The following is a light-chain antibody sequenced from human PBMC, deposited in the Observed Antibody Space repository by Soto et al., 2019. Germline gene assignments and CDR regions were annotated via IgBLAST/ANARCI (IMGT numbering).Light chain of an antibody. CDR3: SSYTSSSTLV. CDR1: SSDVGAYNY. CDR2: DVS. Sequence: QSVLTQPASVSGSPGQSITISCTGTSSDVGAYNYVSWYQQHPGKAPKLMIYDVSNRPSGVSTRFGGSKSGNTASLTISGLQAEDEADYYCSSYTSSSTLVFGGGTKLTVL. V-gene: IGLV2-14*03. J-gene: IGLJ2*01.